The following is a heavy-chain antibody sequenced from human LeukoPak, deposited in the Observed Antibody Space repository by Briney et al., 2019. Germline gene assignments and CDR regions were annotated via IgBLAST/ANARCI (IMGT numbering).Heavy chain of an antibody. CDR3: ARADYYGSGSQRGAFDI. D-gene: IGHD3-10*01. CDR2: IYYSGST. CDR1: GGSISSYF. J-gene: IGHJ3*02. V-gene: IGHV4-59*01. Sequence: SETLSLTCTVSGGSISSYFWSWIRQPPGKGLEWIGYIYYSGSTDYNPSLKSRVTISVDTSKNQFSLKLRSVTAADTAVYYCARADYYGSGSQRGAFDIWGQGTMVTVSS.